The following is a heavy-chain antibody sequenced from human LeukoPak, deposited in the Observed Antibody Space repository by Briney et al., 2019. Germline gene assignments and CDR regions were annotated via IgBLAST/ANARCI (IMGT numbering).Heavy chain of an antibody. J-gene: IGHJ5*02. CDR1: GGSFSGYY. D-gene: IGHD2-2*01. CDR2: INHSGST. V-gene: IGHV4-34*01. Sequence: SETLSLTCAVYGGSFSGYYWSWIRQPPGKGLEWIGEINHSGSTNYNPSLKSRVTISVDTSKNQFSLKLSSVTAADTAVYYCARQGPYCSSTSCYLARLNWFDPWGQGTLVTVSS. CDR3: ARQGPYCSSTSCYLARLNWFDP.